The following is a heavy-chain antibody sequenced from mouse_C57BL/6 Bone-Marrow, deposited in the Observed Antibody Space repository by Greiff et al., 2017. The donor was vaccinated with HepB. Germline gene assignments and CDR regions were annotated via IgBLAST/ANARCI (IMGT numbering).Heavy chain of an antibody. D-gene: IGHD2-3*01. J-gene: IGHJ1*03. CDR1: GFTFSDYG. CDR2: FSNLAYSI. V-gene: IGHV5-15*04. CDR3: ARRKDGYYLWYFDV. Sequence: EVQLVESGGGLVQPGGSLKLSCAASGFTFSDYGMAWVRQAPWKGPEWVAFFSNLAYSIYYADTVTGRFTSSRENAKNTLYLEMSSLRSEDTAMYYCARRKDGYYLWYFDVWGTGTTVTVSS.